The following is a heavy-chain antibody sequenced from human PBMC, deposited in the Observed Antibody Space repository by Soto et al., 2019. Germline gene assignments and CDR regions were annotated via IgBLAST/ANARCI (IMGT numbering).Heavy chain of an antibody. CDR3: ARDHTTITGTIDS. Sequence: QVQLVESGGGVVQPGRSLRLSCAASGFTFSRYGMHWVRQAPGKGLEWVAVIWYDGSNKYYADSVKGRFTISRDNSKNTLYLQMNSLTAEDTAVYYCARDHTTITGTIDSWGQGTLVTVSS. J-gene: IGHJ4*02. CDR1: GFTFSRYG. V-gene: IGHV3-33*01. D-gene: IGHD1-7*01. CDR2: IWYDGSNK.